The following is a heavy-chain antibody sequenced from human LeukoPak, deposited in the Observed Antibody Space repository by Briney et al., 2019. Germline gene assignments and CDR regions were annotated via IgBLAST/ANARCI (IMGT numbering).Heavy chain of an antibody. CDR1: GFTFSTYD. V-gene: IGHV3-21*01. CDR3: ARTRSCGGGFYPWDFHY. J-gene: IGHJ4*02. D-gene: IGHD2-21*02. CDR2: ITSSSYR. Sequence: PGGSLRLSCAASGFTFSTYDMNWVRQAPGKGLEWVSIITSSSYRYHADSVKGRFTISRDNARNSLYLQMDSLKVEDTAVYYCARTRSCGGGFYPWDFHYWGQGTPVTVSS.